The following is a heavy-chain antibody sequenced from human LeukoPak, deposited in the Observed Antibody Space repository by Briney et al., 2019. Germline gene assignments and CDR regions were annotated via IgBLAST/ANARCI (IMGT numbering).Heavy chain of an antibody. V-gene: IGHV4-59*08. CDR1: GGSISSYY. D-gene: IGHD5-12*01. J-gene: IGHJ2*01. Sequence: SETLSLTRTVSGGSISSYYWSWIRQRPGKGLEGVGYVYYSGGTNHNPSLKSRGTISVDTSKTQFSLKLSSVTAADTAVYCCACTATKRRVVCGFYLWGRGTLVTVSS. CDR3: ACTATKRRVVCGFYL. CDR2: VYYSGGT.